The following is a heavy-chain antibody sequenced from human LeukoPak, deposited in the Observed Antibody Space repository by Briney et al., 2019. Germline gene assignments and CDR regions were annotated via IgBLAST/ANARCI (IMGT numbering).Heavy chain of an antibody. Sequence: SETLSLTCAVSGGSISSSNWWSWVRQPPGKGLEWIGEIYHSGSTNYNPSPKSRVTISVDKSKNQFSLKLSSVTAADTAVYYCARIATGGSGSYYKGEDYWGQGTLVTVSS. J-gene: IGHJ4*02. CDR1: GGSISSSNW. D-gene: IGHD3-10*01. CDR3: ARIATGGSGSYYKGEDY. V-gene: IGHV4-4*02. CDR2: IYHSGST.